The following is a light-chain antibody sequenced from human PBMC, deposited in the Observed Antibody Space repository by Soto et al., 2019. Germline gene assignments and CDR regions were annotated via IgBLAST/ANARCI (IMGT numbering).Light chain of an antibody. Sequence: DIVLMQSPDTLSLSPGERATLSCRASQILSVTYLAWYQQKLGQSPRLLIYAASTRATGVPDRFSGSGSGTDFTLTISRLEPEDFAVYYCQHDVSSPLTFGGGTKVEIK. CDR3: QHDVSSPLT. CDR1: QILSVTY. V-gene: IGKV3-20*01. J-gene: IGKJ4*01. CDR2: AAS.